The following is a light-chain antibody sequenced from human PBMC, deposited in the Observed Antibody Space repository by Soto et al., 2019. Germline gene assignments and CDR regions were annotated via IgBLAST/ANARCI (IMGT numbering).Light chain of an antibody. CDR2: DAS. V-gene: IGKV1-5*01. J-gene: IGKJ2*01. Sequence: DIQMTQSPSTLSASVGDRVPITCRASQSISSWLAWYQQKPGKAAKALIYDASSLQRVVPSRFSGRGSGTEFTLTINSLQPDDFAAYYCQQYGIYSVTFGQGTKLQIK. CDR3: QQYGIYSVT. CDR1: QSISSW.